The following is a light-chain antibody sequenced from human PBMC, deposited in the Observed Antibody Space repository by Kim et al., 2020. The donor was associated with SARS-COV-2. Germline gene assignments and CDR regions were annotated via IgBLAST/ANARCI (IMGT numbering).Light chain of an antibody. CDR3: QSYDGNNWV. V-gene: IGLV6-57*01. J-gene: IGLJ3*02. CDR1: SGSIASNY. CDR2: EDD. Sequence: GKTVTISCTRSSGSIASNYVQWFQQRPGSSPTTVIYEDDQRSSGVPDRFSGSIDRSSNSASLTISGLKTEDGADYYCQSYDGNNWVFGGGTQLTVL.